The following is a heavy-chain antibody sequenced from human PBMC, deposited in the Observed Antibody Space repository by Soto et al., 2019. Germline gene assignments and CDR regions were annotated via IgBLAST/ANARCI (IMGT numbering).Heavy chain of an antibody. D-gene: IGHD4-17*01. CDR3: ERGLYDYGDYVDWFDP. CDR1: GGTFSSYA. V-gene: IGHV1-69*01. CDR2: IIPISGTA. J-gene: IGHJ5*02. Sequence: QVQLVQSGAEVKKPGSSVKVSCKASGGTFSSYAISWVRQAPGQGLEWMGGIIPISGTANYAQKFQGRVTITADEYTSTAYMELSSLSADDTAVYYCERGLYDYGDYVDWFDPWGQGTLVTVSA.